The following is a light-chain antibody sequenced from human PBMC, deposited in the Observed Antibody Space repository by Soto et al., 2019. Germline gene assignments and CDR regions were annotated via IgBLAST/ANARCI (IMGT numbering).Light chain of an antibody. CDR3: SSFAGSNNFPYV. CDR1: SSDVGAYDY. J-gene: IGLJ1*01. Sequence: QAVLTQPPSASGSPGQSVTISCTGTSSDVGAYDYVSWYQQHPGKAPKLMIYEINKRPSGVPDRFSGSKSGNTASLTVSGLQAEDEADYYCSSFAGSNNFPYVFGTGTKVTV. CDR2: EIN. V-gene: IGLV2-8*01.